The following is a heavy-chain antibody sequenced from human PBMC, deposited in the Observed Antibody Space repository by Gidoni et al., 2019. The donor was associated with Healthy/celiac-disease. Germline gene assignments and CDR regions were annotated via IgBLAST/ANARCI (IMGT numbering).Heavy chain of an antibody. CDR3: AKSEKWFGELLPPHYFDY. D-gene: IGHD3-10*01. CDR2: IIPIVGTA. Sequence: QVQLVQSGAEVKNPGSSVKVSCKASGGTFSSSAISWVRQARGQGLEWMGGIIPIVGTANYAQKFQGRVTITADKSTSTAYMELSSLRSEDTAVYYCAKSEKWFGELLPPHYFDYWGQGTLVTVSS. CDR1: GGTFSSSA. V-gene: IGHV1-69*06. J-gene: IGHJ4*02.